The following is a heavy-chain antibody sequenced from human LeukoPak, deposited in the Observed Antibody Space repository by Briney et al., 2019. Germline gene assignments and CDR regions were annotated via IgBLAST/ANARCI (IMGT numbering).Heavy chain of an antibody. J-gene: IGHJ4*02. V-gene: IGHV1-18*01. CDR3: ARDPSSYTYGPSIFDY. Sequence: ASVKVSCKASGYTFTSYGISWVRQAPGQGLEWMGWISAYNGNTNYAQKLQGRVTMTTDTSTSTAYMELRSLRSDDTAVYYCARDPSSYTYGPSIFDYWGQGTLVTVSS. CDR2: ISAYNGNT. CDR1: GYTFTSYG. D-gene: IGHD5-18*01.